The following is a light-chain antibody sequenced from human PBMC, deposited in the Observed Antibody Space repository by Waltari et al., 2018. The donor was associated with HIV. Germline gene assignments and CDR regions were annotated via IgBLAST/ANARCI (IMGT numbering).Light chain of an antibody. CDR3: SSFADRDGFYVL. V-gene: IGLV2-8*01. CDR2: EVT. CDR1: TSDIGSYGY. Sequence: QSALTQPPSASGSPGQSVTLSCTGSTSDIGSYGYVPWYQLNPGKAPKLFISEVTKRPSGVSDLFSGSKSANTAFLTVSGLQAEDEADYYCSSFADRDGFYVLFGGGTRLTVL. J-gene: IGLJ2*01.